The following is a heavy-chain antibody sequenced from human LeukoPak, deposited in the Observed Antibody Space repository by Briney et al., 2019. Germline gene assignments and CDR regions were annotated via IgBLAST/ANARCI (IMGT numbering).Heavy chain of an antibody. J-gene: IGHJ4*02. V-gene: IGHV1-2*02. Sequence: GASVKVSCKASGYTFTGYYMHWVRQAPGQGLEWMGWINPNSGDTNYAQKFQGRVTMTRDTSISTAYMELSRLRSDDTAVYYCARGARRYGDYVGVFDYWGQGTLVTVSS. CDR1: GYTFTGYY. D-gene: IGHD4-17*01. CDR2: INPNSGDT. CDR3: ARGARRYGDYVGVFDY.